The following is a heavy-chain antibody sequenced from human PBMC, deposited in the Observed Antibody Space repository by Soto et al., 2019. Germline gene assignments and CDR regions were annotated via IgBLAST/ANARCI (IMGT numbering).Heavy chain of an antibody. CDR2: IYYSGTT. CDR3: ASRYTSAWYVVY. V-gene: IGHV4-39*01. D-gene: IGHD6-19*01. CDR1: GGSISSSSHY. J-gene: IGHJ4*02. Sequence: PSETLSLTCTVSGGSISSSSHYWAWIRQPPGKGLERIGSIYYSGTTYYNPSLKSRVTISVDTAKNQFSLKLTSVTAADTAVYYCASRYTSAWYVVYWGQGTQVTVSS.